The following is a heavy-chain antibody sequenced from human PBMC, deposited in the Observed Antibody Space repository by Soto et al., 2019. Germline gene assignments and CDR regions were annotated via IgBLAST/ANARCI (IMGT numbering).Heavy chain of an antibody. CDR3: ARFGSSSVGTY. D-gene: IGHD1-26*01. Sequence: SVTLSRTCAVYGSSFSGYYWNWIRQPPGKGLEWIGEINHSGSTNYYPSRKSRVTISVDTSRNQCSLKLSSVTAADTAVYYCARFGSSSVGTYWGQGTLVTVSS. J-gene: IGHJ4*02. V-gene: IGHV4-34*01. CDR1: GSSFSGYY. CDR2: INHSGST.